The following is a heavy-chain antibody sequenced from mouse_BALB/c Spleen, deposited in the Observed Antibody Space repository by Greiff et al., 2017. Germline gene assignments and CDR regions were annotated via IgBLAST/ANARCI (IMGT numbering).Heavy chain of an antibody. Sequence: QVQLKQSGAELARPGTSVKVSCKASGYAFTNYLIEWVKQRPGQGLEWIGVINPGSGGTNYNEKFKGKATLTADKSSSTAYMQLSSLTSDDSAVYFCARGGYFDYWGQGTTLTVSS. CDR3: ARGGYFDY. CDR2: INPGSGGT. CDR1: GYAFTNYL. V-gene: IGHV1-54*01. J-gene: IGHJ2*01.